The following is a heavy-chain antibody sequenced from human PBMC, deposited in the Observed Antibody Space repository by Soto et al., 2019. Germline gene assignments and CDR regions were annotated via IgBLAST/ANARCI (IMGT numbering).Heavy chain of an antibody. CDR1: GGSFSGYY. V-gene: IGHV4-34*01. CDR3: ARGLPYSRDGCWFDP. J-gene: IGHJ5*02. D-gene: IGHD6-13*01. Sequence: QVQLQQWGAGLLKPSETLSLTCAVYGGSFSGYYWSWIRQPPGKGLEWIGEINHSGSTNYNPSLKSRVTIPVDTSKKQFSLKLSSVTAADTAVYYGARGLPYSRDGCWFDPWGQGTLVTVSS. CDR2: INHSGST.